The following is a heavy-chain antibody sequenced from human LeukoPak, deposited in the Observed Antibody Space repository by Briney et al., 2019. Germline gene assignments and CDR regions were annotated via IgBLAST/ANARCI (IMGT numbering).Heavy chain of an antibody. D-gene: IGHD2-15*01. V-gene: IGHV3-33*01. CDR3: ARDCSGGSCYDHDAFDI. CDR1: GFTFSSYG. J-gene: IGHJ3*02. Sequence: GGSLRLSCAASGFTFSSYGMHWVRQAPGKGLEWVAVIWYDGSNKYYADSVKGRFTISRDNSKNTLYLQMNSQRAEDTAVYYCARDCSGGSCYDHDAFDIWGQGTMVTVSS. CDR2: IWYDGSNK.